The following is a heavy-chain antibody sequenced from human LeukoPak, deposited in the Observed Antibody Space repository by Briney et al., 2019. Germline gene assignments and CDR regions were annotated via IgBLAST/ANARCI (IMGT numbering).Heavy chain of an antibody. J-gene: IGHJ4*02. V-gene: IGHV3-21*04. CDR2: ISSSSSYI. D-gene: IGHD6-6*01. CDR3: AKVWEAALLGY. CDR1: GFTFSSYS. Sequence: GSLRLSCAASGFTFSSYSMNWVRQAPGKGLEWVSSISSSSSYIYYADSVKGRFTISRDNSKNTLYLQMNSLRAEDTAVYYCAKVWEAALLGYWGQGTLVTISS.